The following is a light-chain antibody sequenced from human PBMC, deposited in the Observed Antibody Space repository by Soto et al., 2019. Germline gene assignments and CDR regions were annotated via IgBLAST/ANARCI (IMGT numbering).Light chain of an antibody. CDR3: QQYNSYPT. CDR1: QSISSW. J-gene: IGKJ5*01. CDR2: KAS. Sequence: DIQMTQSPSTLSASVGDRVTITCRASQSISSWLAWYQQKPGKAPKLLIYKASSLESGVPSRFSGRGSGTEFTLPISSLQPDDFATYYCQQYNSYPTFGQGTRLEIK. V-gene: IGKV1-5*03.